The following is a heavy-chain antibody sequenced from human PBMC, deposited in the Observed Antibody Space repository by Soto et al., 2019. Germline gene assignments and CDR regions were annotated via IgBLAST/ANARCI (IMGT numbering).Heavy chain of an antibody. Sequence: SETLSLTCTVSGGSISSSSHHWGWIRQPPGKGLESIGTLDYSGSTYYNPSLKSRVTISVDTSKNQFSLRLSSVTATDTAVYYCARQRTTVVTQAYFDHWGQGALVTVSS. CDR2: LDYSGST. CDR1: GGSISSSSHH. J-gene: IGHJ4*02. V-gene: IGHV4-39*01. CDR3: ARQRTTVVTQAYFDH. D-gene: IGHD2-21*02.